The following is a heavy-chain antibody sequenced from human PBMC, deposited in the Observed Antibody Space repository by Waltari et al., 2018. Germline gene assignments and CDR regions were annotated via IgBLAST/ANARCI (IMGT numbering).Heavy chain of an antibody. J-gene: IGHJ4*02. CDR3: ARDKWGPDY. V-gene: IGHV3-20*01. CDR2: ISWNGAST. Sequence: EVLLVESGGAVVRPGGSLRLSCAASGFTFEDYGMVWVRQAPGQGLEWVSGISWNGASTDYADSVKGRFTISRDKAKNSLYLQMNSLIAEDTALYHCARDKWGPDYWGQGTLVTVSS. D-gene: IGHD7-27*01. CDR1: GFTFEDYG.